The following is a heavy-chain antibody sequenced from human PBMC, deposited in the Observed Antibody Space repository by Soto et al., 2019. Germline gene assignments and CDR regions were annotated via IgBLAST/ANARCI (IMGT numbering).Heavy chain of an antibody. D-gene: IGHD4-17*01. CDR3: ARVNGDPYYFDY. V-gene: IGHV4-59*08. J-gene: IGHJ4*02. CDR2: IYNSGGT. CDR1: GGSVNSYD. Sequence: SETLSLTCSVSGGSVNSYDWSWIRQPPGKELEWIGYIYNSGGTDYNPSLKSRVTISEDTSKNQFSLKLTSVTATDTAVYYCARVNGDPYYFDYWGQGTLVTVSS.